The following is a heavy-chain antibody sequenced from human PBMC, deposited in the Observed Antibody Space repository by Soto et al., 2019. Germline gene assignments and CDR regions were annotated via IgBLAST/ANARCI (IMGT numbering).Heavy chain of an antibody. CDR1: GGTFSSYA. CDR3: ARDLLVGATSWFDP. Sequence: ASVKVSCKASGGTFSSYAISWVRQAPGQGLEWMGGIIPIFGTANYAQKFQGRVTITADESTSTAYMELSSLRSEDTAVYYCARDLLVGATSWFDPWGQGTLVTVSS. V-gene: IGHV1-69*13. CDR2: IIPIFGTA. D-gene: IGHD1-26*01. J-gene: IGHJ5*02.